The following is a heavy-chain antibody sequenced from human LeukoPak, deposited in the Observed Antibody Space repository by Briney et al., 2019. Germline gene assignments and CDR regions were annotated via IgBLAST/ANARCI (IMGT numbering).Heavy chain of an antibody. V-gene: IGHV4-31*03. CDR3: AREYYDTLTGSGGWFDP. J-gene: IGHJ5*02. Sequence: SETLSLTCTVSGGSIRSSYYYWGWIRQHPGKGLEWIGYIYYSGSTQYNPSLKSRVTISVDTSKKQFSLKLSSVTAADTAVYYCAREYYDTLTGSGGWFDPWGQGTLVTVSS. CDR2: IYYSGST. CDR1: GGSIRSSYYY. D-gene: IGHD3-9*01.